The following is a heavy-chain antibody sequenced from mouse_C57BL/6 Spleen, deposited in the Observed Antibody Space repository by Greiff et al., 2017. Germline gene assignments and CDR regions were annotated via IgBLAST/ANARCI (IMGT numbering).Heavy chain of an antibody. CDR3: ARKKLIYDGYCYFDV. J-gene: IGHJ1*03. Sequence: VQLQQSGAELVKPGASVKLSCKASGYTFTSYWMHWVKQRPGRGLEWIGRIDPNSGGTKYNEKFKSKATLTVDKPSSTAYMQLSSLTSEDSAVYYCARKKLIYDGYCYFDVWGTGTTVTVSS. D-gene: IGHD2-3*01. CDR2: IDPNSGGT. V-gene: IGHV1-72*01. CDR1: GYTFTSYW.